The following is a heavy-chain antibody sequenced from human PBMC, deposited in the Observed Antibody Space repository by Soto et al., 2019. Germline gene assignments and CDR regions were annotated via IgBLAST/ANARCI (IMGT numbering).Heavy chain of an antibody. Sequence: XETLSLRCTVSGYSISSGYYWGWIRQPPGKGLEWVVSIYHSGIIYYNPSLKSRVTISVDTSKNQFSLELTSVTAADTAVYYCARDYDYFYDSSNLYSRLFEAWGQGALVTVS. V-gene: IGHV4-38-2*02. D-gene: IGHD3-22*01. CDR3: ARDYDYFYDSSNLYSRLFEA. CDR2: IYHSGII. J-gene: IGHJ5*02. CDR1: GYSISSGYY.